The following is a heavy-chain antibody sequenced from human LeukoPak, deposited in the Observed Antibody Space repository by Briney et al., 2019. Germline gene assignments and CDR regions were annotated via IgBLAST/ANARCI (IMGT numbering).Heavy chain of an antibody. CDR1: GGSINNYY. Sequence: SETLSLTCTVSGGSINNYYWSWIRQPPGKGLEWIGYIYYSGSTNYNPSLKSRVTISVDTSKNQFSLKLNSVTAADTAVYYCARDRITMVRGALRYYRMDVWGQGTTVTVPS. CDR3: ARDRITMVRGALRYYRMDV. CDR2: IYYSGST. J-gene: IGHJ6*02. D-gene: IGHD3-10*01. V-gene: IGHV4-59*01.